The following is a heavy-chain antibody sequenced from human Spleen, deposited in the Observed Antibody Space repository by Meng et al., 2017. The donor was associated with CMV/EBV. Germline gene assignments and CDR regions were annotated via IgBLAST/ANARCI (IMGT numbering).Heavy chain of an antibody. Sequence: GGSLRLSCAASGFTFSSYWMRWVRQAPGKGLEWVANIKQDGSEKYYVDSVKGRFTISRDNAKNTLYLQMNSLRVEDTALYYCAKAFSGYSLFDYWGQGALVTVSS. CDR2: IKQDGSEK. V-gene: IGHV3-7*01. CDR1: GFTFSSYW. D-gene: IGHD2-15*01. J-gene: IGHJ4*02. CDR3: AKAFSGYSLFDY.